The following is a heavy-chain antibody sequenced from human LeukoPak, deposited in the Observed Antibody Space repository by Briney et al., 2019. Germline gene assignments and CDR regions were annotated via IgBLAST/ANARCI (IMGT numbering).Heavy chain of an antibody. CDR2: ISSSGSTI. D-gene: IGHD2-21*02. CDR3: ARGYCGGDCYSSFDY. CDR1: GFTFSDYY. J-gene: IGHJ4*02. Sequence: GGSLRLSCAASGFTFSDYYMSWIRQAPGKGLEWVSYISSSGSTIYYADSVKGRFTISRDNAKNSLYLQMDSLRAEDTAVYYCARGYCGGDCYSSFDYWGQGTLVTVSS. V-gene: IGHV3-11*01.